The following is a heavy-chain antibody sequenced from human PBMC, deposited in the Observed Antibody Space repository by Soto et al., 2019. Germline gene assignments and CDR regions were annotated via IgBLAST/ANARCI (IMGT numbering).Heavy chain of an antibody. CDR1: GYTFTSYG. D-gene: IGHD4-17*01. CDR3: ARGEAGDYGDYNYCYYGMDV. V-gene: IGHV1-18*01. CDR2: ISAYNGNT. J-gene: IGHJ6*02. Sequence: QVQLVQSGAEVKKPGASVKVSCKASGYTFTSYGISWVRQAPGQGLEWMGWISAYNGNTNYAQKLQGRVTMTTDTTTSTAYMELRSLRSDDTAVYYCARGEAGDYGDYNYCYYGMDVWGQGTTVTVSS.